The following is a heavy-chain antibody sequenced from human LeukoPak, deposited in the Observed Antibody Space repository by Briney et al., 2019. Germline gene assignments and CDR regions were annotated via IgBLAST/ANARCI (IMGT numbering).Heavy chain of an antibody. CDR2: ISGSGGST. J-gene: IGHJ4*02. V-gene: IGHV3-23*01. CDR1: GFTFSDYY. Sequence: GGSLRLSCAASGFTFSDYYMSWIRQAPGKGLEWVSAISGSGGSTYYADSVKGRFTISRDNSKNTLYLQMNSLRAEDTAVYYCAREGYCSSTSCPVRVDYWGQGTLVTVSS. CDR3: AREGYCSSTSCPVRVDY. D-gene: IGHD2-2*01.